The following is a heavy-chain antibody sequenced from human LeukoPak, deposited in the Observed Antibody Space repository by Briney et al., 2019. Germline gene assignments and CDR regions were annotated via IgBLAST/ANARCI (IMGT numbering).Heavy chain of an antibody. Sequence: GGSLRLSCAASGFTFSRYSMNWVRQAPGKGLEWVSYISSSTSTIYYADSVKGRFTISRDNAKNSLYLQMNSLRAEDTAVYYCARDRVSGSSWYDVFDYWGQGALVTVSS. J-gene: IGHJ4*02. CDR1: GFTFSRYS. D-gene: IGHD6-13*01. CDR2: ISSSTSTI. CDR3: ARDRVSGSSWYDVFDY. V-gene: IGHV3-48*01.